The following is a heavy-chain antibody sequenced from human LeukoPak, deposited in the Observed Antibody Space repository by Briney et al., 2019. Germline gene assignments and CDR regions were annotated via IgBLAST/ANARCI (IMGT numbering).Heavy chain of an antibody. J-gene: IGHJ3*02. CDR2: IYYSGST. CDR1: GGSISSYY. V-gene: IGHV4-59*08. CDR3: ARASGVMRGAFDI. D-gene: IGHD3-16*01. Sequence: PSETLSLTCTVSGGSISSYYWSWIRQPPGKGLEWIGYIYYSGSTNYNPSLKSRVTISVDTSKNQFSLKLSSVTAADTAVYYCARASGVMRGAFDIWGQGTMVTVSS.